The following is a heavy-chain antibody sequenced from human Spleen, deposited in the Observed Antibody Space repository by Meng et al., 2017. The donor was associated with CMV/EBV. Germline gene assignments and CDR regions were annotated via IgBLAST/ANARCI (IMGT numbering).Heavy chain of an antibody. CDR1: GFTFSNHI. CDR2: ISSRSTYI. J-gene: IGHJ4*02. V-gene: IGHV3-21*01. D-gene: IGHD5-18*01. CDR3: ARDRGYSHGYALDH. Sequence: GGSLRLSCAASGFTFSNHIMNWVRQAPGKGLEWVSSISSRSTYISYTDSVKGRFTVSRDNAKNSLYLQMTSLRAEDTAMYYCARDRGYSHGYALDHWGQGTPVTVSS.